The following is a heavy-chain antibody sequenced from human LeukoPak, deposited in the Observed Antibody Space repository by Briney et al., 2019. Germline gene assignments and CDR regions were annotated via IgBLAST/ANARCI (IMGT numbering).Heavy chain of an antibody. V-gene: IGHV1-2*02. CDR2: INPNSGGT. CDR3: ARGDGARGARGY. J-gene: IGHJ4*02. D-gene: IGHD5-24*01. CDR1: GYTFTGYY. Sequence: ASVKVSCKASGYTFTGYYMHWVRQAPGQGLEWMGWINPNSGGTNYAQKFQGRVTMTRDTSISTAYMELSRLGSDDTAVYYCARGDGARGARGYWGQGTLVTVSS.